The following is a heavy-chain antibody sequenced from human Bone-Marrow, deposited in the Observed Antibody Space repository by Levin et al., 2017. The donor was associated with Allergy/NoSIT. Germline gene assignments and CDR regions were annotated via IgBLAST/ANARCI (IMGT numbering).Heavy chain of an antibody. CDR1: GFSFSSNG. D-gene: IGHD4-17*01. J-gene: IGHJ5*02. CDR2: IWYDGSNK. Sequence: SGGSLRLSCAASGFSFSSNGMHWVRQAPGKGLEWVAAIWYDGSNKYYADSVKGRFTISRDNSKNTLYLQMNSLRAEDTAVYYCAKEEDYGDYVGWFDPWGQGTLVTVSS. CDR3: AKEEDYGDYVGWFDP. V-gene: IGHV3-30*02.